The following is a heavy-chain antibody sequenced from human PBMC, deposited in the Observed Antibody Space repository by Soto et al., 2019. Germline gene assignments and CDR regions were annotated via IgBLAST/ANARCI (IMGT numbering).Heavy chain of an antibody. J-gene: IGHJ6*02. V-gene: IGHV3-30*18. CDR2: ISYDGRKK. Sequence: QEQLVESGGGVVQPGRSLRLSCEASGFTFSSHSLHWVRQAPGKGLEWVALISYDGRKKYYADSVKGRFTISRDYSRNTLYLEMNSPRTEDTAIYYCGKDRKEDAFWSGYHTYNGMDVWGQGTTVTVSS. CDR3: GKDRKEDAFWSGYHTYNGMDV. D-gene: IGHD3-3*01. CDR1: GFTFSSHS.